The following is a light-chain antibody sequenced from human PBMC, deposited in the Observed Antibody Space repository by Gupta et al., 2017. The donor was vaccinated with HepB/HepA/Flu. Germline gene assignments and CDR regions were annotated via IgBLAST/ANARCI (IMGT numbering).Light chain of an antibody. V-gene: IGKV2-30*01. CDR3: RQGTHWPHT. CDR1: QILVYSDGNTY. CDR2: KVS. J-gene: IGKJ2*01. Sequence: DVMMTQSPLSLPVTLGQPASISCRSSQILVYSDGNTYLNWFQQRPGQSPRRLIYKVSNRDSGVPNRFSGSGSGTDFTLRITKVEAEDVGVYYCRQGTHWPHTFGQGTKLEIK.